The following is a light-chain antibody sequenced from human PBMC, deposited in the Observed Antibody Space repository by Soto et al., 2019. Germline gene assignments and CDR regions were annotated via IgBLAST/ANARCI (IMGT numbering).Light chain of an antibody. CDR1: SGSVSTSYY. CDR2: NTN. V-gene: IGLV8-61*01. J-gene: IGLJ2*01. CDR3: VLFMGSGIWA. Sequence: QTVVTQEPSFSVSPGGTVTLTCGLSSGSVSTSYYPNWYQQTPGQAPRALIYNTNTRSSGVPDRFSGSILGNKAALTITGAQADDVSDYYCVLFMGSGIWAFGGGTKLTVL.